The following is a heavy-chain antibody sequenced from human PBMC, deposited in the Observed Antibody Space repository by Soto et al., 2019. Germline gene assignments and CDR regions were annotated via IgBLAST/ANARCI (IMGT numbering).Heavy chain of an antibody. CDR3: ARDDVADYIWGSYRNDY. D-gene: IGHD3-16*01. CDR2: ISSSSSYI. J-gene: IGHJ4*02. V-gene: IGHV3-21*01. Sequence: PGGSLRLSCAASGFTFSSYSMNWVPQAPGKGLEWVSSISSSSSYIYYADSVKGRFTISRDNAKNSLYLQMNSLRAEDTAVYYCARDDVADYIWGSYRNDYWGQGTLVTVSS. CDR1: GFTFSSYS.